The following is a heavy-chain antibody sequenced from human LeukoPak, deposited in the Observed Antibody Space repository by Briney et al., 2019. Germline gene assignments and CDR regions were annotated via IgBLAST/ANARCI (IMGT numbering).Heavy chain of an antibody. D-gene: IGHD3-22*01. CDR3: AKKGYYDGSGYYMYYFDH. CDR1: GFTFSIYA. V-gene: IGHV3-23*01. CDR2: ISGSGGTA. J-gene: IGHJ4*02. Sequence: GGSLRLSCAASGFTFSIYAMSWVRQAPGKGLEWVSAISGSGGTAYYADSVKGRFTISRDNSKNTLYLQMNSLRAEDTAVYYCAKKGYYDGSGYYMYYFDHWGQGTLVTVPS.